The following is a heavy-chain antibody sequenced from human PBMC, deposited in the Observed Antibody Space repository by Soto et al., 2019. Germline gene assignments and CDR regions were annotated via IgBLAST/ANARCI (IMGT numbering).Heavy chain of an antibody. V-gene: IGHV3-11*01. J-gene: IGHJ4*02. CDR2: ISASGANI. CDR1: GFTFSDYY. CDR3: ASPGVSVSGEGV. D-gene: IGHD1-1*01. Sequence: GGSLRLSCVASGFTFSDYYMSWIRQAPGKGLEWISYISASGANIYYADSVQGRFSISRDNAKSSLHLHMNSLTADDTAVYYCASPGVSVSGEGVWGQGTLVTVSS.